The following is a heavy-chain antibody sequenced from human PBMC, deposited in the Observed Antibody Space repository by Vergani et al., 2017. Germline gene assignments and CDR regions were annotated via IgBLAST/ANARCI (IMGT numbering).Heavy chain of an antibody. CDR2: IDEYGNRA. J-gene: IGHJ5*01. D-gene: IGHD2-8*02. CDR3: VRTVYCTGIAVIPRFHS. CDR1: GFSFNTYW. Sequence: EVQLVESGGGSVQSGGSLRLSCVASGFSFNTYWMHWVRQVPGKGLMWVARIDEYGNRATYGDFETGRFTISRDNAKNTVFLQMNNLRADDAGVYYCVRTVYCTGIAVIPRFHSCLQGALVTVSS. V-gene: IGHV3-74*03.